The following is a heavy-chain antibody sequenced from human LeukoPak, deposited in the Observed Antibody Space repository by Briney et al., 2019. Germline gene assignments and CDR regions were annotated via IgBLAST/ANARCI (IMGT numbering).Heavy chain of an antibody. J-gene: IGHJ4*02. Sequence: GGSLRLSCAASGFTFSSYAMHWVRQAPGKVLEWEAVISYDGSNKYYADSVNGRFTISRDNSKNTLYLQMNSLRAEDTAVYYCARGPYYDFWSEEYYFDYWGQGTLVTVSS. D-gene: IGHD3-3*01. CDR2: ISYDGSNK. CDR3: ARGPYYDFWSEEYYFDY. CDR1: GFTFSSYA. V-gene: IGHV3-30-3*01.